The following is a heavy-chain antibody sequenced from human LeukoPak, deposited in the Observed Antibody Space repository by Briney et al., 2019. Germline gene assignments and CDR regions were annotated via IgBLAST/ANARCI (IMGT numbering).Heavy chain of an antibody. CDR3: ARQRQGWFDP. Sequence: SETLSLTCTVSGGSISSYYWSWIRQPPGKGLEWIGYIYYSGSTNYNPSLKSRVTMSVDTSKNQFSLKLSSVTVADTAVYYCARQRQGWFDPWGQGTLVTVSS. J-gene: IGHJ5*02. CDR1: GGSISSYY. CDR2: IYYSGST. V-gene: IGHV4-59*08.